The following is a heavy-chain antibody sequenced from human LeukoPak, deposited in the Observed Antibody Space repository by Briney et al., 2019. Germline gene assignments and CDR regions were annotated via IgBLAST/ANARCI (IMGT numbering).Heavy chain of an antibody. D-gene: IGHD5-12*01. CDR1: GYTFTTYV. CDR2: INTNTGNP. V-gene: IGHV7-4-1*02. Sequence: ASVKVSCKAAGYTFTTYVMNWVRQAPGQGLEWMGWINTNTGNPMYAQGFTGRFVFSSDTSVSTAYLQISSLKAEDTAVYYCAREKEYSGYGIDYWGQGTLVTVSS. J-gene: IGHJ4*02. CDR3: AREKEYSGYGIDY.